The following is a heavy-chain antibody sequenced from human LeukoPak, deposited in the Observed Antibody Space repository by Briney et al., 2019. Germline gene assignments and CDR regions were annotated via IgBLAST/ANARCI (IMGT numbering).Heavy chain of an antibody. V-gene: IGHV4-34*01. CDR1: GESLSGYY. CDR2: ISRSGSI. D-gene: IGHD5-12*01. J-gene: IGHJ3*02. Sequence: PSETLSLTCAVYGESLSGYYWSWIRQSPGKGLEWIGEISRSGSIVYNPSLKSRSTISVEMSKNQVSLNLSSVTAADTAIYYCARANTGLGLVPGVVFNIWAKGKMVTVS. CDR3: ARANTGLGLVPGVVFNI.